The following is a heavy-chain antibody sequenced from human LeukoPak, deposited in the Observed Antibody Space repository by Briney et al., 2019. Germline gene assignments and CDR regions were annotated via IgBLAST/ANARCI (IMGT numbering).Heavy chain of an antibody. CDR2: IYYSGST. CDR1: GDSINSAAYY. J-gene: IGHJ4*02. Sequence: SETLSLTCTVSGDSINSAAYYWSWIRQHPGKGLEWIGYIYYSGSTSYNPSLQSRVTISIDTSKNQFSLKLSSVTAADTAEYYCARDNDFWSGYYSFDFWGRGTLVTVSS. D-gene: IGHD3-3*01. V-gene: IGHV4-31*03. CDR3: ARDNDFWSGYYSFDF.